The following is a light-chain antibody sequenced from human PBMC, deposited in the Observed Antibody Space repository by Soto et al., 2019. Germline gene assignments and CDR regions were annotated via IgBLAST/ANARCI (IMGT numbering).Light chain of an antibody. CDR2: GAS. CDR1: QILSSN. CDR3: QQYNKWPAEIT. V-gene: IGKV3D-15*01. J-gene: IGKJ5*01. Sequence: EVVMTQSPGTLSLSPGERATLSCRASQILSSNYLAWYQQKPGQAPRLLIYGASSRATGIPARFSGSGSGTEFTLTISSLQSEDSGVYYCQQYNKWPAEITFGQGTRLEIK.